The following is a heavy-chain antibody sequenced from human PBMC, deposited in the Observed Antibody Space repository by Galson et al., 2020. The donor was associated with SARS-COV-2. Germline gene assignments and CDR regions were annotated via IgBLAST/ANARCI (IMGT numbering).Heavy chain of an antibody. V-gene: IGHV3-7*05. CDR1: GFSFSAYW. CDR2: IKYDGDEK. Sequence: GGPLRLSCEASGFSFSAYWMTWVRQAPGKGLEWVANIKYDGDEKFYVDSVKGRFAISRDNAKNSLYLLMRSLRADDSAVYFCARAIVVPPGSFYNYYYHYGLDVWGPGTTVTVSS. J-gene: IGHJ6*02. D-gene: IGHD2-21*01. CDR3: ARAIVVPPGSFYNYYYHYGLDV.